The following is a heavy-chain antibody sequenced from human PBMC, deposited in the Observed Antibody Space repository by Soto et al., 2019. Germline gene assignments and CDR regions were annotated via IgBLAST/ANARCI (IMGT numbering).Heavy chain of an antibody. Sequence: QVQLQESGPGLVKPSETRTITCTVSGHSLSSGSYYWSWIRQHQGKCLEWVGYIYFTGTTLYNPSLKSLLAKSVATSKNQCSLKLTSVTAAGTAVYYCARDWGSGGLPKGGQGVLVTVS. D-gene: IGHD3-16*01. V-gene: IGHV4-31*01. CDR1: GHSLSSGSYY. J-gene: IGHJ4*02. CDR3: ARDWGSGGLPK. CDR2: IYFTGTT.